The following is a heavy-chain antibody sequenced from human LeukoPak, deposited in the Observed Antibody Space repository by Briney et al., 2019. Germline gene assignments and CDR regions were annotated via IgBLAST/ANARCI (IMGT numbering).Heavy chain of an antibody. J-gene: IGHJ3*02. V-gene: IGHV3-30*02. D-gene: IGHD6-19*01. CDR2: IRYDGSNK. Sequence: GGSLRLSCAASGFTFSSYGMHWVRQAPGKGLEWVAFIRYDGSNKYYADSVKGRFTISRDNSKNTLYLQMNSLRAEDTAVYYCAKIPRAGYSSGWYGDAFDIWGQGTMVTVSS. CDR1: GFTFSSYG. CDR3: AKIPRAGYSSGWYGDAFDI.